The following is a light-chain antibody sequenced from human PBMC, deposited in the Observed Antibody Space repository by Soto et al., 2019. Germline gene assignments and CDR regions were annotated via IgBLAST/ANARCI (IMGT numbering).Light chain of an antibody. CDR2: LGS. V-gene: IGKV2-28*01. Sequence: DIVMTQSPLSLPVTPGEPASISCRSSQSLLHSNGYNYLDWYLQKPGQSPQLLIYLGSNRASGVPDRFSGSGSGTYFTLKISRVEAEYVGVYYCMQARQTPVTFGQGTKLEIK. CDR1: QSLLHSNGYNY. CDR3: MQARQTPVT. J-gene: IGKJ2*01.